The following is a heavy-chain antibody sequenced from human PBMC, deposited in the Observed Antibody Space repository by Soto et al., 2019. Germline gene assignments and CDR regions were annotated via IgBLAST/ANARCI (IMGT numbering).Heavy chain of an antibody. Sequence: PSQTLSLTCAISGDSVCSNSVAWNWIRQSPSRGLEWLGRTYYRSKWYNDYAVSVKSRITINPDTSKNQFSLQLNSVTPEDTAVYYCARVIAVGWGTAVAGTRYYYGMDVWGQGTTVTVSS. D-gene: IGHD6-19*01. V-gene: IGHV6-1*01. CDR1: GDSVCSNSVA. CDR3: ARVIAVGWGTAVAGTRYYYGMDV. CDR2: TYYRSKWYN. J-gene: IGHJ6*02.